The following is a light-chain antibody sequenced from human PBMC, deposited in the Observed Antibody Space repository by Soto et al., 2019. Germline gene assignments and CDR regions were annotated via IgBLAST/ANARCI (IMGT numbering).Light chain of an antibody. Sequence: DIQMTQSPSSLSASVGDRVTISCRASQDIKNYLNWYQQTPGKAPKLLIYDASTLETGVPSRFSGSGSGTDFTFAINSLQPEDIGTYYCQQADDLPFTFGPGTKVDI. V-gene: IGKV1-33*01. CDR3: QQADDLPFT. CDR1: QDIKNY. CDR2: DAS. J-gene: IGKJ3*01.